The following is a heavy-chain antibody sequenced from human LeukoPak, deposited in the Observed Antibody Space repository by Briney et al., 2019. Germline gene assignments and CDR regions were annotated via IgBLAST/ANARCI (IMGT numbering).Heavy chain of an antibody. CDR2: ISGSGGST. Sequence: GGSLRLSCAASGLTFSSYSMNWVRQAPGKGLEWVSTISGSGGSTYYADSVKGRFTISRDNSKNTLHLQMNSLRAEDTAVYYCAKSAYYDSSGFYREYYFDYWGQGTLVTVSS. V-gene: IGHV3-23*01. CDR3: AKSAYYDSSGFYREYYFDY. CDR1: GLTFSSYS. D-gene: IGHD3-22*01. J-gene: IGHJ4*02.